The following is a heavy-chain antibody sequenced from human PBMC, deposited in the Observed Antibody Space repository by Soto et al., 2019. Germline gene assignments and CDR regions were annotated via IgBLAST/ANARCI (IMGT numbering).Heavy chain of an antibody. CDR3: ARGDIVVVSAATDYYYYYYMDL. Sequence: GGSLRLSCAASGFTFSSYSMNWVRQAPGKGLEWVSYISSSSSTIYYADSVKGRFTISRDNAKNSLYLQMNSLRAEDTAVYYCARGDIVVVSAATDYYYYYYMDLWGKGTKVTGSS. D-gene: IGHD2-2*01. V-gene: IGHV3-48*01. CDR1: GFTFSSYS. J-gene: IGHJ6*03. CDR2: ISSSSSTI.